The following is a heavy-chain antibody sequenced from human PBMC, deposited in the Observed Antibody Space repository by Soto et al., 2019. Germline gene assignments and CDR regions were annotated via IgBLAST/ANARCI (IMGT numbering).Heavy chain of an antibody. CDR2: ISSNGGST. CDR1: GFTFSSYA. V-gene: IGHV3-64*01. D-gene: IGHD4-17*01. Sequence: GGSLRLSCAASGFTFSSYAMHWVRQAPGKGLEYVSAISSNGGSTYYANSVKGRFTISRDNSKNTLYLQMGSLRAEDMAVYYCARAHRSQGCDYWGQGTLVTVSS. CDR3: ARAHRSQGCDY. J-gene: IGHJ4*02.